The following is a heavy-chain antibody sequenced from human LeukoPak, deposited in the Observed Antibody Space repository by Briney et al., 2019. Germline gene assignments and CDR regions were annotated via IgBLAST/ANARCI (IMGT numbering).Heavy chain of an antibody. Sequence: PGGSLRLSCAASGFSFSVYEMHWVRQAPGKGLEWISDISSSGTTTYYADSVKGRFTISRDNAKNSLYLQMNSLRAEDTAVYYCARERYHDSSLDYWGQGILVTVSS. CDR2: ISSSGTTT. V-gene: IGHV3-48*03. CDR1: GFSFSVYE. D-gene: IGHD3-22*01. CDR3: ARERYHDSSLDY. J-gene: IGHJ4*02.